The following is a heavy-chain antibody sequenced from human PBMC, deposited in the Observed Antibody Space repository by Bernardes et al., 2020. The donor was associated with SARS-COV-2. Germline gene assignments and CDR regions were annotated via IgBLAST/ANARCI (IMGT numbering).Heavy chain of an antibody. V-gene: IGHV1-2*06. J-gene: IGHJ5*02. CDR3: ARAAFIVVVPAAPRRTYNWFDP. D-gene: IGHD2-2*01. CDR1: GYTFTGYY. CDR2: INPNSGGT. Sequence: ASVKVSCKASGYTFTGYYMHWVRQAPGQGLEWMGRINPNSGGTNYAQKFQGRVTMTRDTSISTAYMELSRLRSDDTAVYYCARAAFIVVVPAAPRRTYNWFDPWGQGTLVTVSS.